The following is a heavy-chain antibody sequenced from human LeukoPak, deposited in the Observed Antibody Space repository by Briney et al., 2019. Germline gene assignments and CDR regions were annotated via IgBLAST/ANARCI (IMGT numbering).Heavy chain of an antibody. Sequence: GGSLRLSCAGSGFTFRSYWMHWVRQAPGKGLEWVANVNQDGSEKFYVDPVKGRFTISRDNAKNSLYLQMSSLRAEDTAVYYCAEGTTGWGQGTLVTVSS. D-gene: IGHD1-1*01. CDR3: AEGTTG. J-gene: IGHJ4*02. CDR1: GFTFRSYW. CDR2: VNQDGSEK. V-gene: IGHV3-7*01.